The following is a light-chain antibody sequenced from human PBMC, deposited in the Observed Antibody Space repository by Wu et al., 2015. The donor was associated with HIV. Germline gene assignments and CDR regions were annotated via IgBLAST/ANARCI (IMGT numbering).Light chain of an antibody. CDR1: QGISKS. Sequence: DIQMTQSPSSLSASVGDRVTITCRASQGISKSLAWYQQKPGKAPKLLLYAASRLESGVPSRFSGSGSGTDYTLTISSLQPEDFATHYCQQYYSTPWTFGQGTKVEIK. CDR3: QQYYSTPWT. V-gene: IGKV1-NL1*01. CDR2: AAS. J-gene: IGKJ1*01.